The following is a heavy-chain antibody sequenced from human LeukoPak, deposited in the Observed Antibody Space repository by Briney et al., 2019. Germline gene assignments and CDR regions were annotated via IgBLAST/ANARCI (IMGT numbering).Heavy chain of an antibody. J-gene: IGHJ4*02. CDR1: GFTFSNYA. V-gene: IGHV3-23*01. CDR3: AKGSRGYYPYYFDY. CDR2: ITDSGGST. Sequence: PGGSPRLSCAASGFTFSNYAMAWVRQAPGKGLEWVSAITDSGGSTYYTDSVKGRFTISRDNSKNTLYLQMTSLRAEDTAVYYCAKGSRGYYPYYFDYWGQGTLVTVSS. D-gene: IGHD2/OR15-2a*01.